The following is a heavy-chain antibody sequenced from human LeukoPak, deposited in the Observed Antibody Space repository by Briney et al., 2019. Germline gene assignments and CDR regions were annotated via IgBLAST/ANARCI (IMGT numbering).Heavy chain of an antibody. J-gene: IGHJ4*02. D-gene: IGHD4-23*01. Sequence: GESLKISCEGSGYSFPTYWIGWVRQMPGKGLEWMGIIYPRDSDTRYSPSFQGQVTISADKSITTAYLQWNSLKASDTAIYYCARHSGGNLDYWGQGTLVTVSS. CDR3: ARHSGGNLDY. V-gene: IGHV5-51*01. CDR2: IYPRDSDT. CDR1: GYSFPTYW.